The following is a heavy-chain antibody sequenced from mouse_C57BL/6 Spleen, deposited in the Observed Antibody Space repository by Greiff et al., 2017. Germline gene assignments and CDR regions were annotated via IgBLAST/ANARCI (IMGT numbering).Heavy chain of an antibody. D-gene: IGHD4-1*01. CDR1: GYTFTSYW. V-gene: IGHV1-69*01. J-gene: IGHJ1*03. Sequence: QVQLQQPGAELVMPGASVKLSCKASGYTFTSYWMHWVKQRPGHGLEWIGEIDPSDSYTNYNQKFKGKSTLTVDKSSSPAYMQLSSLTSEDSAVYYCARTGTGDWYFDVWGTGTTVTVSS. CDR3: ARTGTGDWYFDV. CDR2: IDPSDSYT.